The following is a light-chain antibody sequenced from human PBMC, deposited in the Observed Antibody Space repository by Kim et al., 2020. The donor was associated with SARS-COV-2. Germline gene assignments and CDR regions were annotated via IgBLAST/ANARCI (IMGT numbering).Light chain of an antibody. Sequence: EIVMTQSPATLSVSPGERATLSCRASQSVSRNLAWYQQKPGQAPRLLIYGASTRPTGIPARFSGSGSGTEFTLTISSLQSEDFAVYYCQQYNNLPPITFGQGTRLEIK. V-gene: IGKV3-15*01. J-gene: IGKJ5*01. CDR2: GAS. CDR3: QQYNNLPPIT. CDR1: QSVSRN.